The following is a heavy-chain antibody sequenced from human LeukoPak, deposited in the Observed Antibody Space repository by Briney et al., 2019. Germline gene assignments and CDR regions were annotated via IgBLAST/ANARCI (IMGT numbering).Heavy chain of an antibody. D-gene: IGHD3-22*01. V-gene: IGHV1-69*13. Sequence: ASVKVSCKASGGTFSSYAISWVRQAPGQGLEWMGGIIPIFGTANYAQKFQGRVTITADESTSTAYMELSSLRSEDTAVYYCARGGYYDSSGPLDYWGQGTLDTVSS. J-gene: IGHJ4*02. CDR1: GGTFSSYA. CDR2: IIPIFGTA. CDR3: ARGGYYDSSGPLDY.